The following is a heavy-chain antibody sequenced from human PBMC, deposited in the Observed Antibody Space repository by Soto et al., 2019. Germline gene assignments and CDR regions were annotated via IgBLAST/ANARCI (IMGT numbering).Heavy chain of an antibody. CDR2: TYYRSKWYN. CDR1: GDSVSSNSAA. CDR3: AREHYYDSSGYYRWLDP. Sequence: PSQTLSLTCAISGDSVSSNSAAWNWIRQSPSRGLEWLGRTYYRSKWYNDYAVSVKSRITINPDTSKNQFSLQLNSVTPEDTAVYYCAREHYYDSSGYYRWLDPWGQGTLVTVSS. D-gene: IGHD3-22*01. J-gene: IGHJ5*02. V-gene: IGHV6-1*01.